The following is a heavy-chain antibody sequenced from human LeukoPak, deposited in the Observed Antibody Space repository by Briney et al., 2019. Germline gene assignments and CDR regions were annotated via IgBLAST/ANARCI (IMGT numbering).Heavy chain of an antibody. V-gene: IGHV1-46*01. D-gene: IGHD3-10*01. J-gene: IGHJ4*02. CDR3: ARVQTEWFGDLPLDY. CDR2: INPSGGST. CDR1: GYTFTSYY. Sequence: ASVKVSCKASGYTFTSYYMHWVRQAPGQGLEWMGIINPSGGSTSYAQKFQGRVTMTRDTSTSTVYMELSSLRSEDTAVYYCARVQTEWFGDLPLDYWGQGTLVTVSS.